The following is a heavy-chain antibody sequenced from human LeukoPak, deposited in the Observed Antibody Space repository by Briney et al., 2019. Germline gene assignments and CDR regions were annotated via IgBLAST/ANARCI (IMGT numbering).Heavy chain of an antibody. V-gene: IGHV4-59*01. CDR3: AREASRVAATLTNYYYFDY. Sequence: PSETLSLTCTVSGGSISSYYWSWIRQPPGKGLEWIGYIYYSGSTKYNFSLKSRVTISVDTSKNQFSLKLSSVTAADTAVYYCAREASRVAATLTNYYYFDYWGQGTLVTVSS. CDR2: IYYSGST. D-gene: IGHD2-15*01. J-gene: IGHJ4*02. CDR1: GGSISSYY.